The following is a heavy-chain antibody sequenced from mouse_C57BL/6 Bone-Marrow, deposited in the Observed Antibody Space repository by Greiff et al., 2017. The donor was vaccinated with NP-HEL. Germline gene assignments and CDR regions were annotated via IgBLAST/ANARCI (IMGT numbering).Heavy chain of an antibody. CDR2: ITHSGET. CDR3: AGDKRYYYGSSYGSYWYFDV. Sequence: ESGPGLVKPSQSLFLTCSITGFPITSGYYWIWIRQSPGKPLEWMGYITHSGETFYNPSLQSPISITRETSKNQFFLQLNSVTTEDTAMYYCAGDKRYYYGSSYGSYWYFDVWGTGTTVTVSS. D-gene: IGHD1-1*01. V-gene: IGHV12-3*01. CDR1: GFPITSGYY. J-gene: IGHJ1*03.